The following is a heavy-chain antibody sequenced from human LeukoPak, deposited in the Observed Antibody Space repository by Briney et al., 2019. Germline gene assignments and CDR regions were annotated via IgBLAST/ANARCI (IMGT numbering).Heavy chain of an antibody. CDR1: GGTFSNYA. J-gene: IGHJ6*03. CDR3: ARSGDTIFGVVINYYYYYMDV. CDR2: INPNSGGT. Sequence: ASVKVSCKASGGTFSNYAISWVRQAPGQGLEWMGWINPNSGGTNYAQKFQGRVTLTRDTSISTAYMELSRLRSDDTAVYYCARSGDTIFGVVINYYYYYMDVWGKGTTVTVSS. V-gene: IGHV1-2*02. D-gene: IGHD3-3*01.